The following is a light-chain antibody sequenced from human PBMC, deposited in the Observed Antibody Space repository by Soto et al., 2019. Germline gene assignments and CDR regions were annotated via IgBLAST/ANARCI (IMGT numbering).Light chain of an antibody. V-gene: IGKV4-1*01. CDR3: QQYYSTPLT. J-gene: IGKJ4*01. CDR1: QSVLYSSNNKNY. Sequence: DIVMTQSPDSLAVSLRQSSTITCRSSQSVLYSSNNKNYLAWYQQKPGQPPKLLIYWASTRESGVPDRFSGSGSGTDFTLTISSLQAEDVAVYYCQQYYSTPLTFGGGTKVDIK. CDR2: WAS.